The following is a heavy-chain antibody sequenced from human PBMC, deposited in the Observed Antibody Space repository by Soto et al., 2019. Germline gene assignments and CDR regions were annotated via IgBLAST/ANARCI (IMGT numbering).Heavy chain of an antibody. V-gene: IGHV4-59*05. CDR3: RRSIRYNTDV. J-gene: IGHJ6*02. D-gene: IGHD5-18*01. CDR1: GGSISSYY. CDR2: IFYSGST. Sequence: SETLSLTCTVSGGSISSYYWSWIRQPPWKGLEWIGSIFYSGSTYYNPSLKSRVTISVDTSKNQFSLKLTSVTAADTAVYYCRRSIRYNTDVWGQGTTVTVSS.